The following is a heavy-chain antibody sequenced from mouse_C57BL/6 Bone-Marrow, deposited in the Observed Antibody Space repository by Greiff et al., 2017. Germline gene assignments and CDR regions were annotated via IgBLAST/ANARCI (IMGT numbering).Heavy chain of an antibody. CDR2: IDPENGDT. Sequence: EVKLVESGAELVRPGASVKLSCTASGFNIKDDYMHWVKQRPEQGLEWIGWIDPENGDTEYASKFQGKATITADTSSNTAYLQHSSLTSEDTAVYYCAQGITTVVASNVDVWGTGTTVTVSS. V-gene: IGHV14-4*01. J-gene: IGHJ1*03. D-gene: IGHD1-1*01. CDR1: GFNIKDDY. CDR3: AQGITTVVASNVDV.